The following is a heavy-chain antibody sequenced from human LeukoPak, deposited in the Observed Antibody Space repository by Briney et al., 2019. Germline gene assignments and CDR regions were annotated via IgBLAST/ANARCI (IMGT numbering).Heavy chain of an antibody. CDR2: MSVTYRDT. Sequence: PGGSLRLSCAASGFTFSASNMNWVRQAPGKGLEWVSSMSVTYRDTYYADSVKGRFTMSRDNAKNSLYLQMSSLTAEDTAVYYCARDPSSDRFQFFDYWGQGVLVTVSS. CDR3: ARDPSSDRFQFFDY. V-gene: IGHV3-21*01. D-gene: IGHD6-19*01. CDR1: GFTFSASN. J-gene: IGHJ4*02.